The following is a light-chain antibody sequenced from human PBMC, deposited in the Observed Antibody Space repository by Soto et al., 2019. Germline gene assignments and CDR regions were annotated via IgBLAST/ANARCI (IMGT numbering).Light chain of an antibody. Sequence: DIQLTQSPSFLSASVGDRVIITCRASQGISSYLAWYQQKPGKAPKVLIYAASTLRSGVPSRFSGSGSGTDFTLTISSLQPEDFATYYCQQLHTYPLTFGGGTNVEIK. V-gene: IGKV1-9*01. CDR1: QGISSY. CDR3: QQLHTYPLT. CDR2: AAS. J-gene: IGKJ4*01.